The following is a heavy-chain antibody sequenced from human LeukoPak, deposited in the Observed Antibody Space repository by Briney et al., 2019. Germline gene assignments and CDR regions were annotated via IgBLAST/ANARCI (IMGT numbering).Heavy chain of an antibody. CDR2: ISSSSNTV. CDR3: ARRAMGAQSVDY. V-gene: IGHV3-11*04. D-gene: IGHD1-26*01. J-gene: IGHJ4*02. CDR1: GFTFSDYY. Sequence: GGSLRLSCAASGFTFSDYYMTWVRQAPGKGLEWVSYISSSSNTVYYADSVKGRLTVSRDNANNSLFMQMTNLRAEDTAVYYCARRAMGAQSVDYWGPGTLVNVSS.